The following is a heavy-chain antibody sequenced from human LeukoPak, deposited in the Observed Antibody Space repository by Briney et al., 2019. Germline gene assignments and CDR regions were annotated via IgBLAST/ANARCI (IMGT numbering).Heavy chain of an antibody. V-gene: IGHV4-61*02. CDR1: GGSISSGSYY. Sequence: PSETLSLTCTVSGGSISSGSYYWSWIRQPAGKGLEWIGRIYTSGSTNYNPSLKSRVTISVDTSKNEFSLKLSSVTAADTAVYYCARDGLPAVDRWFDPRGQGTLVTVSS. CDR3: ARDGLPAVDRWFDP. J-gene: IGHJ5*02. D-gene: IGHD3-22*01. CDR2: IYTSGST.